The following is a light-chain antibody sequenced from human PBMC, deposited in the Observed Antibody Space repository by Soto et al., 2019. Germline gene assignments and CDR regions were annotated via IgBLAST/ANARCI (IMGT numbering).Light chain of an antibody. CDR3: CSYAGSYSLYV. J-gene: IGLJ1*01. CDR1: SSDVGGYNY. V-gene: IGLV2-11*01. CDR2: DVI. Sequence: QSVLTQPRSVSVSPGQSVTISCTGTSSDVGGYNYVSWYQQHPGKVPKLMIYDVIHRPSGVPDRFSGSKSGNTASLTISGLQAEDEADYYCCSYAGSYSLYVFGTGTKVTVL.